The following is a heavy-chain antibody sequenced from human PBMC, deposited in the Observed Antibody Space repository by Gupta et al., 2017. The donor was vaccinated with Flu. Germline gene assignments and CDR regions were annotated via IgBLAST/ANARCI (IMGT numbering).Heavy chain of an antibody. CDR1: GFTFSNYA. D-gene: IGHD4-17*01. CDR2: ISGSGAYT. Sequence: SGFTFSNYALSWVRQAPGKGLEWVSLISGSGAYTYYADSVKGRFTISRDKSKNSLYLQMNSLRAEDTAVYYCAKGPSDYGDYISDSWGQGTLVTVSS. CDR3: AKGPSDYGDYISDS. V-gene: IGHV3-23*01. J-gene: IGHJ4*02.